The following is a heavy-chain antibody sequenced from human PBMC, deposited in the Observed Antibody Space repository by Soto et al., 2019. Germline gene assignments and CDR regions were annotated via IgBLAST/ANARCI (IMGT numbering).Heavy chain of an antibody. Sequence: QVQLVQSGAEVKKPGSSVKVSYKASGGTFSSYAISWVRQAPGQGLEWMGGIIPIFGTANYAQKFQGRVTITADESTSTAYMELSSLRSEDTAVYSCARESRYCSGGSCYFLPGIDYWGQGTLVTVSS. J-gene: IGHJ4*02. D-gene: IGHD2-15*01. V-gene: IGHV1-69*12. CDR2: IIPIFGTA. CDR3: ARESRYCSGGSCYFLPGIDY. CDR1: GGTFSSYA.